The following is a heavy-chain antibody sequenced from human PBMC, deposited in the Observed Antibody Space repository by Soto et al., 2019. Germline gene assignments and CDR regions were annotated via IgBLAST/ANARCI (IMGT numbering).Heavy chain of an antibody. CDR3: ARSDSSGHFDI. J-gene: IGHJ3*02. CDR2: ITPNSGCT. Sequence: QVQLVQSGAEAKKPGASVKVSCKASGYTFTGDYMHWVRQAPGQGLEWMGWITPNSGCTNYAQKLQGWVTMTRDTSISTAYMELSRLRSDDTAVYYCARSDSSGHFDIWGQGTMVTVS. CDR1: GYTFTGDY. D-gene: IGHD6-19*01. V-gene: IGHV1-2*04.